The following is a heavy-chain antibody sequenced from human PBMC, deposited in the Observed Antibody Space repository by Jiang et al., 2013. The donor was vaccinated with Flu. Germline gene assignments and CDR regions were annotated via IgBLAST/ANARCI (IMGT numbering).Heavy chain of an antibody. CDR1: GFTFSQIC. D-gene: IGHD3-16*01. J-gene: IGHJ6*02. CDR3: AKRRVVLLRDDFYKYGMDV. CDR2: ISESGGST. V-gene: IGHV3-23*01. Sequence: SCAASGFTFSQICHELGPRLREGLEWVSVISESGGSTYYADSVKGRFTISRDNLKNTLFLQMNGLRADDTAIYYCAKRRVVLLRDDFYKYGMDVWGQGTTVTVSS.